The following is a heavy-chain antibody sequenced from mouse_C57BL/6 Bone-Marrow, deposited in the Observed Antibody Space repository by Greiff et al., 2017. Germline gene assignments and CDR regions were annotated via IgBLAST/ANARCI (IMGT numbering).Heavy chain of an antibody. Sequence: EVQLQESGGGLVQPGGSLSLSCAASGFTFTDYYMSWVRQPPGKALEWLGFIRNKANGYTTEYSASVKGRFTISRDDSQIILYLQMNALRAEDSATYYCASLAYYAMDYGGQGTSVTVSS. CDR3: ASLAYYAMDY. V-gene: IGHV7-3*01. CDR1: GFTFTDYY. J-gene: IGHJ4*01. CDR2: IRNKANGYTT.